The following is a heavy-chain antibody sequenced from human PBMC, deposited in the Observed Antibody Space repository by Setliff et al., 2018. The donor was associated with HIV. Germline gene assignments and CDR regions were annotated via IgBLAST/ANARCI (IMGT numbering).Heavy chain of an antibody. J-gene: IGHJ6*04. V-gene: IGHV3-21*01. D-gene: IGHD3-22*01. Sequence: GGSLRLSCRGSGFTFSSYSMSWVRQAPGKGLEWVSCISSSSNYIHYGDSEKGRFTISIDNAKNSLYLQMHTLRAEDTAVYYCARDLRSITMIPENQRGMDVWGKGTTVTVSS. CDR2: ISSSSNYI. CDR1: GFTFSSYS. CDR3: ARDLRSITMIPENQRGMDV.